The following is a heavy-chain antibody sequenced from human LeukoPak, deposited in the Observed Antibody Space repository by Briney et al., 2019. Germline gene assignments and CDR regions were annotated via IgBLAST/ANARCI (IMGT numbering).Heavy chain of an antibody. J-gene: IGHJ5*02. CDR1: GGSFSGYY. V-gene: IGHV4-34*01. Sequence: SETLSLTCAVYGGSFSGYYWSWIRQPPGKGLEWIGEINHSGSTNYNPSLKSRVTISVDTSKNQFSLKLSSVTAADTAVYYCARGQTNWFGPWGQGTLVTVSS. CDR3: ARGQTNWFGP. CDR2: INHSGST.